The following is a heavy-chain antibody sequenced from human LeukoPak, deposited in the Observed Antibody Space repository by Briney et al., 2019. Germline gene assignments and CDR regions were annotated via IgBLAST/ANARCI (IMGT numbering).Heavy chain of an antibody. D-gene: IGHD2-21*02. CDR2: IKQDGSEK. V-gene: IGHV3-7*01. CDR3: ARDAVTSTYYFDY. J-gene: IGHJ4*02. Sequence: PGGSLRLSCAAPGFTFSSYWMSWVRQAPGKGLEWVANIKQDGSEKYYVDSVKGRFTISRDNAKNSLYLQMNSLRAEDTAVYYCARDAVTSTYYFDYWGQGTLVTVSS. CDR1: GFTFSSYW.